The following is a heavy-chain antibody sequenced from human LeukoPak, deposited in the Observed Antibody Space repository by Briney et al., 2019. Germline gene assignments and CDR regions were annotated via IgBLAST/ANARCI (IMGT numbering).Heavy chain of an antibody. Sequence: GASVKVSCKASGYTFTNYYMHWVRQAPGQGLEWMGIIDPSGGSTTYAQKFQGRVTMTRDTSTSTVYMELTSLRSEDTAMYYCAREGEYSSSSIPALIDYWGQGTLVTVSS. CDR3: AREGEYSSSSIPALIDY. V-gene: IGHV1-46*01. CDR1: GYTFTNYY. D-gene: IGHD6-13*01. CDR2: IDPSGGST. J-gene: IGHJ4*02.